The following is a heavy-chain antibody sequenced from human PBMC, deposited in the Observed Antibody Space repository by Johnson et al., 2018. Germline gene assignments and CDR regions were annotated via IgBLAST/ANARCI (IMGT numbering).Heavy chain of an antibody. CDR2: INPDGSEK. CDR3: AREEVNYYASGSYFDH. D-gene: IGHD3-10*01. J-gene: IGHJ4*02. Sequence: EVQLLESGGGLVLPGGSLRVSCGAAGFTFSNHWMSWVRQAPGKGLEWVANINPDGSEKYYVDSVKGRFTISRDNANNSLYLQMNSLRAEDTAVYYCAREEVNYYASGSYFDHWCQGALVTVSS. CDR1: GFTFSNHW. V-gene: IGHV3-7*01.